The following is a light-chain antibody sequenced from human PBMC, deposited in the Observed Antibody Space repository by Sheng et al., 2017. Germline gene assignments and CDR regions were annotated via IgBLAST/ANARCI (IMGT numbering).Light chain of an antibody. CDR3: LQTYTVPGT. J-gene: IGKJ1*01. CDR1: QSVGNY. Sequence: DIQMAQSPSSLSASVGDRVSITCRASQSVGNYLHWFQQKPGEAPHLLVYATSSLQTGVPSRFSGSASGTDFTLTISSLQPEDFATYYCLQTYTVPGTFGPRDQRRN. CDR2: ATS. V-gene: IGKV1-39*01.